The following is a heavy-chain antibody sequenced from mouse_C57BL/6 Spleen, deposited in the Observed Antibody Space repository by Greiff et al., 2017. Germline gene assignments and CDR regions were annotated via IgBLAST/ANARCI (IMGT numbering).Heavy chain of an antibody. CDR3: AGDPTGTYAMDY. CDR2: ITHSGET. CDR1: GFPITSGYY. J-gene: IGHJ4*01. Sequence: VQLQESGPGLVKPSQSLFLTCSITGFPITSGYYWIWIRQSPGKPLEWMGYITHSGETVYNPSLQSPISITRETSKNQFFLHLNSVTTEDTAMYYCAGDPTGTYAMDYWGQGTSVTVSS. D-gene: IGHD4-1*02. V-gene: IGHV12-3*01.